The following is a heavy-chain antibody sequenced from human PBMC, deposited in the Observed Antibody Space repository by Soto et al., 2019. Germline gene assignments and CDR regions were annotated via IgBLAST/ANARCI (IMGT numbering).Heavy chain of an antibody. CDR1: GYTFTSYA. V-gene: IGHV1-3*01. Sequence: QVQLVQSGAEVKEPGASVKVSCKASGYTFTSYAMHWVRQAPGQRLEWMGGINAGNGNTKYSQSFQGRVTITRDTSANTAYMELSSLRSEDTAVYYCAREVPVVMSNCFDPWGQGTLVTVSP. CDR2: INAGNGNT. D-gene: IGHD2-2*01. CDR3: AREVPVVMSNCFDP. J-gene: IGHJ5*02.